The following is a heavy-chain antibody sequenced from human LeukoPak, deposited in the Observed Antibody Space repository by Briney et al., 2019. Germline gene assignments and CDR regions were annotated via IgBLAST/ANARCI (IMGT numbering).Heavy chain of an antibody. CDR3: AKSPKTGFLFDY. Sequence: GGSLRLSCAASGFTVSSNYMGWVRQAPGKGLEWVSVIYGGVNTVYADSVQGRFTISRDNSKNTLFLEMNSPRAEDTAVYYCAKSPKTGFLFDYWGKGTLVTVSS. V-gene: IGHV3-66*01. D-gene: IGHD1-1*01. CDR1: GFTVSSNY. CDR2: IYGGVNT. J-gene: IGHJ4*02.